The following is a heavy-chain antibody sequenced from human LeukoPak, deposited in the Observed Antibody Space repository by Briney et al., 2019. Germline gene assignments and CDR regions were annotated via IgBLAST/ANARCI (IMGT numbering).Heavy chain of an antibody. CDR1: GGSISSSSYY. J-gene: IGHJ4*02. CDR2: INHGGST. V-gene: IGHV4-39*07. D-gene: IGHD3-22*01. Sequence: SETLSLTCTVSGGSISSSSYYWGWIRQPPGKGLEWIGEINHGGSTNYNPSLKSRVTISVDTSKNQFSLKLSSVTAADTAVYYCARFAYDSSGYYYVWTNYFDYWGQGTLVTVSS. CDR3: ARFAYDSSGYYYVWTNYFDY.